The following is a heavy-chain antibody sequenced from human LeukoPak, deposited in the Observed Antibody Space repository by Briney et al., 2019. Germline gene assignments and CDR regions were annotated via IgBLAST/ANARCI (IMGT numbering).Heavy chain of an antibody. D-gene: IGHD4-11*01. CDR3: ARGAATIDH. V-gene: IGHV6-1*01. Sequence: SQTLSLTCAISGDSVSSNTADWNWFRQSPSRGLECLGRTYYRSQWHTDYAMSVSGRITINPDTSRNQFSLQLNSVTPEDTAVYFCARGAATIDHWGQGTLVTVSS. CDR2: TYYRSQWHT. CDR1: GDSVSSNTAD. J-gene: IGHJ5*02.